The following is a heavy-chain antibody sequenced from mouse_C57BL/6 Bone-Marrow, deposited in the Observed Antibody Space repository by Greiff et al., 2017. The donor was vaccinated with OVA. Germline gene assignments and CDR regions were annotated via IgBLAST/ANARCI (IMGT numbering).Heavy chain of an antibody. V-gene: IGHV1-50*01. D-gene: IGHD1-1*01. CDR1: GYTFTSYW. CDR3: ARNSDYYGFFDY. J-gene: IGHJ2*01. Sequence: QVQLKQPGAELVKPGASVKLSCKASGYTFTSYWMQWVKQRPGQGLEWIGEIDPSDSYTNYNQKFKGKATLTVDTSSSTAYMQLSSLTSEDSAVYYCARNSDYYGFFDYWGKGTTLTVSS. CDR2: IDPSDSYT.